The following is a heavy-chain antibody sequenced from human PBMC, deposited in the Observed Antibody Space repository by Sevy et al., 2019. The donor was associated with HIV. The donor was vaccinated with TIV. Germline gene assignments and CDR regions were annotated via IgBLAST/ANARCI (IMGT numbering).Heavy chain of an antibody. CDR3: ATAREYYEDSSGYLDY. Sequence: ASVKVSCKVSGYTLTELSMHWVRQAPGKGLEWIGRFDPEDGETIFAQKFQGRVTMTEDTSTDTAYMELSSLRSEDTAVYYCATAREYYEDSSGYLDYWGQGTLVTVSS. D-gene: IGHD3-22*01. J-gene: IGHJ4*02. V-gene: IGHV1-24*01. CDR2: FDPEDGET. CDR1: GYTLTELS.